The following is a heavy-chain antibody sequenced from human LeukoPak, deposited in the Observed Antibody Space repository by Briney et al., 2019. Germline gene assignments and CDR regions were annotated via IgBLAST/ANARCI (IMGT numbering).Heavy chain of an antibody. V-gene: IGHV3-23*01. J-gene: IGHJ4*02. Sequence: GGSLRLSCAASGFTFSSYAMSWVRQAPGKGLEWVSAISGSGGSTYYADSVKGRFTISRDNSKNTLYLQMNSLRAEDTAVYYCARDTRYYYDSSGYYPFEDYWGQGTLVTVSS. CDR3: ARDTRYYYDSSGYYPFEDY. D-gene: IGHD3-22*01. CDR1: GFTFSSYA. CDR2: ISGSGGST.